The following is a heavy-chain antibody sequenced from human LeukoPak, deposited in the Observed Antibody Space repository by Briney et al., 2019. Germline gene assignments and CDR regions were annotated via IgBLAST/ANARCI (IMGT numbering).Heavy chain of an antibody. CDR3: ARTWMYSNYF. Sequence: GSLKLSCTASGLTLSNYWMIWVRQAPGKGLQWVANINQDGSEKYYVDSVRGRFTISRDNAENSLYLQMNSLRAEDTAVYYCARTWMYSNYFRGQGTLVTVSS. D-gene: IGHD4-11*01. J-gene: IGHJ4*02. CDR2: INQDGSEK. V-gene: IGHV3-7*03. CDR1: GLTLSNYW.